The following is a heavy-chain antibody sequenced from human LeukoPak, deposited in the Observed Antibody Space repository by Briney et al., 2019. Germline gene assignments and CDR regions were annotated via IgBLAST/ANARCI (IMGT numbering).Heavy chain of an antibody. V-gene: IGHV4-34*01. CDR1: GASFSGYY. D-gene: IGHD4-11*01. CDR3: ARGASNQRHYYYYMDV. J-gene: IGHJ6*03. Sequence: PSETLSLTCAVYGASFSGYYWSWIRQPPGKGLEWIGEISHSGSTNYNPSLKSRVTISVDTSKNQFSLKLSSVTAADTAVYYCARGASNQRHYYYYMDVWGKGTTVTVSS. CDR2: ISHSGST.